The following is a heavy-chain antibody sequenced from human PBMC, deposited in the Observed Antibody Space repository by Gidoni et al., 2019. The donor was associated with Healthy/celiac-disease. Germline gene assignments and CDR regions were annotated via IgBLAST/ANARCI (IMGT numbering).Heavy chain of an antibody. CDR1: GFTFSGYS. J-gene: IGHJ4*02. D-gene: IGHD4-17*01. V-gene: IGHV3-21*01. CDR2: IISSSSYI. Sequence: EVQLVESGGGLVKPGGSLRLSCAASGFTFSGYSMNWVCQAPGKGLEWGSSIISSSSYIYYADPVKGRFTISRDNAKNALYLQMNSLRSEDTAVYYCARDLLNVGYGDLDDYWGQGTLVTVSS. CDR3: ARDLLNVGYGDLDDY.